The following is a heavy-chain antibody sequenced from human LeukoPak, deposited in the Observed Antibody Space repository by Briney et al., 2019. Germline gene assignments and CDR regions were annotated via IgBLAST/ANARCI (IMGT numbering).Heavy chain of an antibody. V-gene: IGHV4-59*01. CDR1: GGSISGYH. CDR3: ARDKQPGDY. J-gene: IGHJ4*02. CDR2: IYYTGST. D-gene: IGHD5-18*01. Sequence: SETLSLTCTVSGGSISGYHWGWIRQPPGKGLEWIGYIYYTGSTTYNPSLKNRVTISVDTSKSQFSLKLSSATAADTAVYYCARDKQPGDYWGQGTLVTVSS.